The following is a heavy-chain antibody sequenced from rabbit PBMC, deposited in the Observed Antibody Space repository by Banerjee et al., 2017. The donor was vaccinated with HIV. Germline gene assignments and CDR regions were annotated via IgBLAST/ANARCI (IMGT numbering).Heavy chain of an antibody. V-gene: IGHV1S40*01. J-gene: IGHJ6*01. CDR2: IYNVDGGT. CDR1: GFDLSSYYY. Sequence: QSLEESGGDLVKPGASLTLTCKASGFDLSSYYYMCWVRQAPGEGPEWIACIYNVDGGTYYANWVNGRFTVSKTSSTTVTLQMTSLTAADTATYFCARGISYHPIWGPGTLVTVS. CDR3: ARGISYHPI. D-gene: IGHD8-1*01.